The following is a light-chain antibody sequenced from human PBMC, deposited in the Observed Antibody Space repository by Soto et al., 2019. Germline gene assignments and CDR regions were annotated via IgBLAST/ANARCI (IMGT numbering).Light chain of an antibody. CDR1: QSISSW. CDR2: KAS. CDR3: QQYSDNWT. J-gene: IGKJ1*01. V-gene: IGKV1-5*03. Sequence: DIQMTQSPSTLFASVGDRVTITCRASQSISSWLAWYQQKPGTAPNLLIYKASTLQGGVPSRFSGSGSGTEFTLTISSLQPDDSAIYYCQQYSDNWTFGQGTKVEIK.